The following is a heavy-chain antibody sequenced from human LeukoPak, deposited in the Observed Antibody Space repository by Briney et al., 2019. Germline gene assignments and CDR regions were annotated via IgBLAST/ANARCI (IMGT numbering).Heavy chain of an antibody. CDR3: ARAVYYDSSGYYLY. D-gene: IGHD3-22*01. J-gene: IGHJ4*02. V-gene: IGHV3-48*03. Sequence: GGSLRLSCAASGFTFSSYEMNWVRQAPGKGLEWLSYISSGGDSIYYADSVKGRFTISRDNAKNSLYLQMNSLRAEDTAVYYCARAVYYDSSGYYLYWGQGTLVTVSS. CDR2: ISSGGDSI. CDR1: GFTFSSYE.